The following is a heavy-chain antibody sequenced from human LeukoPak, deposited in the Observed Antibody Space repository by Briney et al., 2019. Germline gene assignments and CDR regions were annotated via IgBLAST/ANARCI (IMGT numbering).Heavy chain of an antibody. J-gene: IGHJ4*02. CDR1: GFTFSSYS. Sequence: GGSLRLSCAASGFTFSSYSMNWVRQAPGKGLEWVSYISSSSSTIYYADSVKGRFTISRDNAKNSLYLQMNSLRAEDTAVYYCAREMGPYYYGSGFDYWGQGTLVTVSS. CDR2: ISSSSSTI. D-gene: IGHD3-10*01. CDR3: AREMGPYYYGSGFDY. V-gene: IGHV3-48*01.